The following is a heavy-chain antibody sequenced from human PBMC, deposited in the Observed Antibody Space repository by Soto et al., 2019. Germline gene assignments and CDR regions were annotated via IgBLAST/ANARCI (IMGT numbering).Heavy chain of an antibody. D-gene: IGHD3-16*01. CDR3: AREWATKGERYGFDS. CDR2: IYYSGST. Sequence: PSETLSLTCTVSGGSISSYYWSWIRQPPGKGLEWIGYIYYSGSTNYNPSLKSRVTISVDTSKNQFSLKLSSVTAADTAVYYCAREWATKGERYGFDSWGQGTLVTVS. CDR1: GGSISSYY. J-gene: IGHJ4*02. V-gene: IGHV4-59*01.